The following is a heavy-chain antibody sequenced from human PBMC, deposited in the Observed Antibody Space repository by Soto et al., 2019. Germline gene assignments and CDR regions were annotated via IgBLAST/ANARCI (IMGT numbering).Heavy chain of an antibody. J-gene: IGHJ4*02. D-gene: IGHD4-17*01. V-gene: IGHV4-39*01. CDR2: IYYTGST. Sequence: SETLSLTCAVSGDSIGSSSYYWGWIRQPPGKGLEWIGSIYYTGSTYYNPSLKSRVTFSVDKSKNQFSLKLSSVTAADTAVYYCARSTVTSDIDYWGQGTLVTVSS. CDR3: ARSTVTSDIDY. CDR1: GDSIGSSSYY.